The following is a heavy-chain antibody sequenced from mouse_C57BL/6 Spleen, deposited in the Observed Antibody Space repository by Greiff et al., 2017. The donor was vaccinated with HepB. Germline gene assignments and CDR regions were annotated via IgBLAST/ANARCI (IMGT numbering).Heavy chain of an antibody. J-gene: IGHJ4*01. CDR3: AREKTNPTTYFYAMDY. CDR1: GFTFSSYA. V-gene: IGHV5-4*01. D-gene: IGHD1-3*01. CDR2: ISDGGSYT. Sequence: EVKLMESGGGLVKPGGSLKLSCAASGFTFSSYAMSWVRQTPEKRLEWVATISDGGSYTDYPDNVKGRFTISRDNAKNNLYMQMSHLKSEDTAMYYGAREKTNPTTYFYAMDYWGQGTSVTVSS.